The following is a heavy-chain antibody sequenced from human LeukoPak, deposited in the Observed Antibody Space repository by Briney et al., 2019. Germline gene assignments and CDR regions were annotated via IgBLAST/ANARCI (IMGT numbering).Heavy chain of an antibody. D-gene: IGHD3-10*01. CDR2: ISYDGSNK. Sequence: GGSLRLSCAASGFTFSSYGMHWVSQAPGKGLEWVAVISYDGSNKYYADSVKGRFTISRDNSKNTLYLQMNSLRAEDTAVYYCATTWFGELFPFDYWGQGTLVTVSS. CDR3: ATTWFGELFPFDY. CDR1: GFTFSSYG. J-gene: IGHJ4*02. V-gene: IGHV3-30*03.